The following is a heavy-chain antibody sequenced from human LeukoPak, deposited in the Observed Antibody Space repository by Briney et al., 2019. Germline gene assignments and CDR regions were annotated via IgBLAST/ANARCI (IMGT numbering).Heavy chain of an antibody. Sequence: GGSLTLSCAASGFIFRSYGMHWVRQAPGKGLEWVAFIRADGRNKDYAASLRGRVTISRDNSMNTLNLQMDSLRLEDTAVYYCSRSKGANDYMDVWGIGTTVTVS. CDR3: SRSKGANDYMDV. CDR1: GFIFRSYG. D-gene: IGHD4/OR15-4a*01. J-gene: IGHJ6*03. CDR2: IRADGRNK. V-gene: IGHV3-30*02.